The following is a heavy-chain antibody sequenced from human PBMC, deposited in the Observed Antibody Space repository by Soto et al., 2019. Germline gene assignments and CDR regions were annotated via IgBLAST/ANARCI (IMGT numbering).Heavy chain of an antibody. J-gene: IGHJ6*02. CDR3: ARGGLGSSYGMDV. CDR2: IISDGRST. V-gene: IGHV3-74*01. Sequence: EVQLVESGGGLVQPGGSLRLSCAASGFTLSTYWMHWVRQGPGRGLVWVSRIISDGRSTNYADSVKGRFTISRDNARNTVFLQMNSLRVEDTAVYYCARGGLGSSYGMDVWGQGTTVTVSS. CDR1: GFTLSTYW. D-gene: IGHD1-26*01.